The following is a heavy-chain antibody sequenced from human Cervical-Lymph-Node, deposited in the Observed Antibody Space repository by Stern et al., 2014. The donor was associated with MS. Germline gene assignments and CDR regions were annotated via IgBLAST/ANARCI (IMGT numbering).Heavy chain of an antibody. D-gene: IGHD4-11*01. CDR2: IDWDDDK. CDR1: GFSLSTSGMR. V-gene: IGHV2-70*04. CDR3: ARYYSSSLDY. Sequence: QVTLKESGPALVKPTQTLTLTCTFSGFSLSTSGMRVSWIRQPPGKALEWLARIDWDDDKFYGTSLKTRLTISKDTSKNQVVLTMTNMDPVDTATYYCARYYSSSLDYWGQGTLVTVSS. J-gene: IGHJ4*02.